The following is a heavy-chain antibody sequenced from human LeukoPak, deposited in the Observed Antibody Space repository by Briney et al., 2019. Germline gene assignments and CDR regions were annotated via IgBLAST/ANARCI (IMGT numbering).Heavy chain of an antibody. CDR3: AKDRPNFYETSGSYYKIKGDF. Sequence: QPGGSLRLSCEASGFTFNTHAMSWVRQAPGKGLEWVASVTSSGRTPYYADSVKGRFTISRDNSKNTLYRQMNSLRGEDAAVYYCAKDRPNFYETSGSYYKIKGDFWGQGSLVTVSS. D-gene: IGHD3-10*01. CDR1: GFTFNTHA. V-gene: IGHV3-23*01. J-gene: IGHJ4*02. CDR2: VTSSGRTP.